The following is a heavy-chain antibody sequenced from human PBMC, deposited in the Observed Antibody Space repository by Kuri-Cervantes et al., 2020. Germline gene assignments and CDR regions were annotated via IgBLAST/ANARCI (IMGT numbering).Heavy chain of an antibody. D-gene: IGHD3-9*01. CDR1: GFTFSSYA. CDR2: ISGSGGST. V-gene: IGHV3-23*01. CDR3: AKDIGLRYFDWLGPDY. J-gene: IGHJ4*02. Sequence: GESLKISCAASGFTFSSYAMSWVRQAPGKGLEWVSAISGSGGSTYYADSVKGRFTISRDNSKNTLYLQMNSLRAEDTAVYYCAKDIGLRYFDWLGPDYWSQGTLVTVSS.